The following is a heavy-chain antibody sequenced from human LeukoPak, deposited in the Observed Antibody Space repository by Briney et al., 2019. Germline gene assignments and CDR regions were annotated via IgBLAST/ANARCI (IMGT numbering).Heavy chain of an antibody. CDR3: AREASGSYRVFDS. Sequence: GGSLRLSCEASGFTFSTYFISWIRQAPGKGLQWVGYITNSGRSTNYADAVKGRFTISRDNAKKSVYLEMTDLRAEDTAVYYCAREASGSYRVFDSWGQGTLVTVSS. CDR2: ITNSGRST. D-gene: IGHD1-26*01. J-gene: IGHJ4*02. CDR1: GFTFSTYF. V-gene: IGHV3-11*04.